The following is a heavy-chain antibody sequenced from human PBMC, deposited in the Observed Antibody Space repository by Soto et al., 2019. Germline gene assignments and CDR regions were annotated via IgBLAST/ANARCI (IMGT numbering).Heavy chain of an antibody. V-gene: IGHV1-2*04. CDR1: GYTFTCYY. D-gene: IGHD5-12*01. J-gene: IGHJ5*02. CDR3: ARDFSGYDSGWFDP. Sequence: ASVKVSCKASGYTFTCYYMHWVRQAPGQGLEWMGWINPNSGGTNYAQKFQGWVTMTRDTSISTAYMELSRLRSDDTAVYYCARDFSGYDSGWFDPWGQGTLVTVSS. CDR2: INPNSGGT.